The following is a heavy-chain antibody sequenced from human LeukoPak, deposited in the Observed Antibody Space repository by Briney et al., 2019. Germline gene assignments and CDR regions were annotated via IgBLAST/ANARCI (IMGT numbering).Heavy chain of an antibody. J-gene: IGHJ1*01. V-gene: IGHV3-74*01. CDR1: GSTLSSYW. CDR3: ARAPSEIGGYYPEYFRH. Sequence: GGSLRLSCAASGSTLSSYWMHWVRQAPGKGLVWVSRIKSDGRTNYADSVKGRFTISRDNAKNTVSLQMNSLRAEDTGVYYCARAPSEIGGYYPEYFRHWGQGTLVIVSS. D-gene: IGHD3-22*01. CDR2: IKSDGRT.